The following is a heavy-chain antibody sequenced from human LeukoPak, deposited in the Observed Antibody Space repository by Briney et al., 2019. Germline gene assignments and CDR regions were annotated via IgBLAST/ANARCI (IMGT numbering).Heavy chain of an antibody. D-gene: IGHD6-19*01. V-gene: IGHV3-30*02. CDR3: AKGDGSGWFVDY. Sequence: PGGSLRLSCAASGFIFINYGMDWVRQAPGKGLEWVAFIRSDGTTKFYSDSVKGRFTISRDNSKNTLYLQMNSLRTEDTAVYYCAKGDGSGWFVDYWGQGTLVTVSS. CDR1: GFIFINYG. J-gene: IGHJ4*02. CDR2: IRSDGTTK.